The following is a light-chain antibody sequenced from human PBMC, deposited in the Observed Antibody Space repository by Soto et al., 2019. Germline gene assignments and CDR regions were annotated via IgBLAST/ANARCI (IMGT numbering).Light chain of an antibody. J-gene: IGLJ2*01. CDR1: SSNIGNNY. Sequence: QSVLTQLPSVSAAPGQKVTISCSGSSSNIGNNYVSWYQQLPGTAPKLLIYDNNKRPSGIPDRFSASKSGTSATLGITGLQTGDEADYYCGTWDSSLSVVFGGGTKLTVL. CDR2: DNN. V-gene: IGLV1-51*01. CDR3: GTWDSSLSVV.